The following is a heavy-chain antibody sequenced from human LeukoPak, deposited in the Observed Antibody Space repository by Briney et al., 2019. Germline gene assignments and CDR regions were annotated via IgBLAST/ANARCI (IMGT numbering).Heavy chain of an antibody. CDR3: ARAAHSSSFQH. V-gene: IGHV4-34*01. D-gene: IGHD6-13*01. CDR2: INHNEAS. Sequence: PSETLSLTCAVSGGSFTGYYWSWIRQPPGKGPEWIADINHNEASNYNPSLRSRVFMSIDMSKRQFSLNLTSVTAADTAVYFCARAAHSSSFQHWGQGTLVTVAS. CDR1: GGSFTGYY. J-gene: IGHJ1*01.